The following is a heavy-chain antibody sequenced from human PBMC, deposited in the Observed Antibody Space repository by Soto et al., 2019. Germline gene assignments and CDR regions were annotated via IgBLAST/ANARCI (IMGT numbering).Heavy chain of an antibody. Sequence: SVKLSCTASGGTFYSYTFSWVRQAPGQGLEWMGTITPIYPTTNYAEKFQGRLKVTADGSTNTAYMELNSLTSEDTAVYYCARIPRYSYTTSDDPECWGQETLVNTSS. D-gene: IGHD5-18*01. CDR1: GGTFYSYT. V-gene: IGHV1-69*13. J-gene: IGHJ4*02. CDR2: ITPIYPTT. CDR3: ARIPRYSYTTSDDPEC.